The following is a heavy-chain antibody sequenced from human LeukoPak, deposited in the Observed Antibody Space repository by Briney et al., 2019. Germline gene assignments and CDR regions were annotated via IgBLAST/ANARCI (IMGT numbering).Heavy chain of an antibody. D-gene: IGHD2/OR15-2a*01. CDR1: GNHR. CDR2: INSDGSWT. V-gene: IGHV3-74*01. J-gene: IGHJ4*02. Sequence: GGSLELSCAASGNHRMPLVRPGSGEGLVWVSHINSDGSWTSYADSVKGRFTISKDNAKNTVYLQMNSLRAEDTAVYYCVSFYETYWGRGTLVTVSS. CDR3: VSFYETY.